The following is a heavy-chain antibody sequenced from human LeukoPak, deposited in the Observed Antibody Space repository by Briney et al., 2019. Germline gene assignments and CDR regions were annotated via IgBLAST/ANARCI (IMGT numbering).Heavy chain of an antibody. Sequence: SETLSLTCTVSGGSISSYYWNWIRQPPGKGLEWIGRIYTSGSTNYNPSLKSRVTISVDTSKNQFSLKLSSVTAADTAVYYCAKVHYYDSSGYPGDYWGQGTLVTVSS. J-gene: IGHJ4*02. CDR1: GGSISSYY. CDR3: AKVHYYDSSGYPGDY. D-gene: IGHD3-22*01. V-gene: IGHV4-4*08. CDR2: IYTSGST.